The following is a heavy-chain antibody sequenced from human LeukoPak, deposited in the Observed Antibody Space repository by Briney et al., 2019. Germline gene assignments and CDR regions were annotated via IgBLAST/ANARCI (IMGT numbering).Heavy chain of an antibody. CDR1: GFTFSNYA. J-gene: IGHJ4*02. CDR2: ISSNGGST. Sequence: GGSLRLSCAASGFTFSNYAMHWVRQAPGKELQYVSDISSNGGSTYYADSVKGRFTISRDNSKNTLYLQMGSLRAEDMAVYYCARAKAYFFDYWGQGTLVTVSS. CDR3: ARAKAYFFDY. V-gene: IGHV3-64*02.